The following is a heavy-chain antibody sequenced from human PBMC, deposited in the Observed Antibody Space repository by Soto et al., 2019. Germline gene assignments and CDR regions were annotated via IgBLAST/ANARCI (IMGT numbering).Heavy chain of an antibody. V-gene: IGHV4-34*01. CDR2: INYSGST. D-gene: IGHD6-13*01. J-gene: IGHJ5*02. CDR3: AKGHKQQLVRSGGWFDP. Sequence: QVQLQQWGAGLLKPSETLSLTCAVYGGSFNSYYWSWIRQPPGKGLEWIGEINYSGSTNYNPSLKSRVTISVDTSKNQFSLKLSSVNAADTAVYYCAKGHKQQLVRSGGWFDPWGQGTLVTVSS. CDR1: GGSFNSYY.